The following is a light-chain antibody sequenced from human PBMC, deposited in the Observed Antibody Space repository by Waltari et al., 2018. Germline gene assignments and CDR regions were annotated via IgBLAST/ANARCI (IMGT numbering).Light chain of an antibody. J-gene: IGLJ3*02. Sequence: SYVLTQPPSLSVAPGKTARITCGGNDIGSKSVHWYQQRPGQAPVLVVYDESGRPSGIPERFSGSNSGNAVTLTISGVEAGDDADYYCQVWDSTSDHRVFGGGTKLTVL. CDR1: DIGSKS. CDR2: DES. V-gene: IGLV3-21*01. CDR3: QVWDSTSDHRV.